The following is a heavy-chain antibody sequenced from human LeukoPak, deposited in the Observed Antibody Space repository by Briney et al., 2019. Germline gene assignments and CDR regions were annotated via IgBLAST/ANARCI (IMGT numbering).Heavy chain of an antibody. J-gene: IGHJ3*02. CDR1: GFTFTIFG. CDR2: IDARSGIT. D-gene: IGHD3-3*01. V-gene: IGHV3-48*01. Sequence: GGSLRLSCAACGFTFTIFGFNWVRQAPGKVPEWVSYIDARSGITYYADSVQGRFTISRDNAQESVFLQMNSLRADDTAVYYCARTYDFGRGPPGDAFDNWGPGTLVTVSS. CDR3: ARTYDFGRGPPGDAFDN.